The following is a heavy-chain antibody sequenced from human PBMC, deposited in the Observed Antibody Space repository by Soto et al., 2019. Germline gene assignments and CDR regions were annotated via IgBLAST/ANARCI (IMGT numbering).Heavy chain of an antibody. CDR1: GYTFTSYA. CDR2: INAGNGNT. Sequence: QVQLVQSGAEVKKPGASVKVSCKASGYTFTSYAIHWVRQAPGQRLEWMGWINAGNGNTKYSQKCXXRVTITRDTSASTAYMELSSLRSEDTAVYYCARDLGGWPDYWGQGTLVTVSS. J-gene: IGHJ4*02. V-gene: IGHV1-3*01. CDR3: ARDLGGWPDY. D-gene: IGHD6-19*01.